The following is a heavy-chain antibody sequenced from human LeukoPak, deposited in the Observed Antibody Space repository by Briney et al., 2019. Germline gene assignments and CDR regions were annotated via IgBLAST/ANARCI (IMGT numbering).Heavy chain of an antibody. J-gene: IGHJ4*02. V-gene: IGHV1-18*01. CDR2: ISAYNGNT. CDR3: ARRDILTGYYMFGY. D-gene: IGHD3-9*01. CDR1: GYTFTSYG. Sequence: ASVKVSCKASGYTFTSYGISWVRQAPGQGLEWMGWISAYNGNTNYAQKLQGRVTMTTDTSTSTAYMELRSLRSDDTAVYYCARRDILTGYYMFGYWGQGTLVTVSS.